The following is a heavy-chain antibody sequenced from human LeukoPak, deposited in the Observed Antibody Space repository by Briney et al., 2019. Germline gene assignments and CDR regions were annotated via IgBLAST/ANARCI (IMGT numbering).Heavy chain of an antibody. Sequence: PGGSLRLSCAASGFTLSSYSMNWVRQAPGKGLEWVSYISSSSSTIYYADSVKGRFTISRDNAKNSLYLQMNSLRDEDTAVYYCAGYGDHIEYFQHWGQGTLVTVSS. CDR3: AGYGDHIEYFQH. V-gene: IGHV3-48*02. CDR1: GFTLSSYS. CDR2: ISSSSSTI. J-gene: IGHJ1*01. D-gene: IGHD2-21*02.